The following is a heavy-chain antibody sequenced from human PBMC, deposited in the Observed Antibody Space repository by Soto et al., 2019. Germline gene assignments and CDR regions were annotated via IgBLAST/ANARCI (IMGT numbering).Heavy chain of an antibody. CDR1: GYTFTSYD. V-gene: IGHV1-8*01. J-gene: IGHJ5*02. D-gene: IGHD5-18*01. CDR2: MNPNSGNT. Sequence: QVQLVQSGAEVKKPGASVKVSCKASGYTFTSYDINWVRQATGQGLEWMGWMNPNSGNTGYAQKFQGRVTMTRNTSISTAYMELSSLRSEDTAVYYCARRWIQRWSDEDWFDPWGQGTLVTVSS. CDR3: ARRWIQRWSDEDWFDP.